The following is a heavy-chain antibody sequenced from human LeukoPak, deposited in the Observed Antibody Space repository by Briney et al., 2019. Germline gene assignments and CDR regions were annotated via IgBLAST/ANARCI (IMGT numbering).Heavy chain of an antibody. J-gene: IGHJ4*02. D-gene: IGHD2-15*01. CDR3: ARPYCSGGSCHDYFDY. V-gene: IGHV1-18*01. Sequence: ASVKLSCKASGYTFTSYGISWVRQAPGQGLEWMGWISAYNGNTNYAQKFQGRVTMTRDTSISTAYMELSGLTSDDTAVYYCARPYCSGGSCHDYFDYWGQGTLVTVSS. CDR2: ISAYNGNT. CDR1: GYTFTSYG.